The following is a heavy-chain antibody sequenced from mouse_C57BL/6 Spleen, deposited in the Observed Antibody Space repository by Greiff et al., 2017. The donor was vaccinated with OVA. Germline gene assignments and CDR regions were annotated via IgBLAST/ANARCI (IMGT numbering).Heavy chain of an antibody. CDR1: GYTFTDYY. D-gene: IGHD1-1*01. CDR3: ATSITTVVATEDY. Sequence: EVKLQQSGPVLVKPGASVKMSCKASGYTFTDYYMNWVKQSHGKSLEWIGVINPYNGGTSYNQKFKGKATLTVDKSSSTAYMELNSLTSEDSAVYYCATSITTVVATEDYWGQGTTLTVSS. CDR2: INPYNGGT. V-gene: IGHV1-19*01. J-gene: IGHJ2*01.